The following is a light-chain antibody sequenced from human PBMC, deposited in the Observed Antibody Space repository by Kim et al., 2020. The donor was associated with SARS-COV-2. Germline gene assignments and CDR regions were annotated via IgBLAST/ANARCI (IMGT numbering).Light chain of an antibody. CDR2: YDT. CDR3: QVWDSGSDQWV. V-gene: IGLV3-21*04. CDR1: DIGTKS. Sequence: SYVLTQPPSVSEAPGKTATITCGGDDIGTKSVHWYQQKPGQAPVLVIYYDTDRPSGIPERFSASNSGNTATLTVSRVEAGDEADYYCQVWDSGSDQWVFGGGTKLTVL. J-gene: IGLJ3*02.